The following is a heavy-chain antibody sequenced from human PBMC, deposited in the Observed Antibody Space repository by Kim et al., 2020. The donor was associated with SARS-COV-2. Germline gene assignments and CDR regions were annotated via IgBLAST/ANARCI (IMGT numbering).Heavy chain of an antibody. J-gene: IGHJ6*03. Sequence: GGSLRLSCVASGFTFSSYAMPWVRQAPGKGLEWVSTISGSGLKTYYADSLKGRFTISRDNSKNTLSLQMNSLRAGDTAAYYCARGTTEGPPLHNYFYYM. CDR3: ARGTTEGPPLHNYFYYM. CDR2: ISGSGLKT. V-gene: IGHV3-23*01. CDR1: GFTFSSYA. D-gene: IGHD1-1*01.